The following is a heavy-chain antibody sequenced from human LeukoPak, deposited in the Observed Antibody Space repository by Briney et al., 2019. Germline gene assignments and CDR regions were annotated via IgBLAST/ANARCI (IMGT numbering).Heavy chain of an antibody. Sequence: PGGSLRLSCTASGFTFSNYDMHWVRQAPGKGLEWVALISHDGSKKYFADSVKGRFTVSRDNSKNTLYLQLNSLGAEDTAMYYCARYSGINKTFDYWGQGTLVTVSS. CDR2: ISHDGSKK. CDR1: GFTFSNYD. D-gene: IGHD1-26*01. J-gene: IGHJ4*02. CDR3: ARYSGINKTFDY. V-gene: IGHV3-30*03.